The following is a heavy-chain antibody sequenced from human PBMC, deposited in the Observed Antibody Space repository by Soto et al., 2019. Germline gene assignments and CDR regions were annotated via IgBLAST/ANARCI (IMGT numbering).Heavy chain of an antibody. D-gene: IGHD3-22*01. V-gene: IGHV3-48*02. CDR2: ISSSSSTI. CDR3: ARDRNYYDSSGYYIGAFDI. CDR1: GFTFSSYS. Sequence: PGGSLRLSCAASGFTFSSYSMNWVRQAPGKGLEWVSYISSSSSTIYYADSVKGRFTISRDNAKNSLYLQMNSLRDEDTAVYYCARDRNYYDSSGYYIGAFDIWGQGTMVTVS. J-gene: IGHJ3*02.